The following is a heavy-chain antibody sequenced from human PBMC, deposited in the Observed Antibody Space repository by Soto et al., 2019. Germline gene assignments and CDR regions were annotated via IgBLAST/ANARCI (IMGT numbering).Heavy chain of an antibody. D-gene: IGHD3-3*01. V-gene: IGHV3-66*01. Sequence: GGSLRLSCAASGFTVSSNYMSWVRQAPGKGLEWVSVIYSGGSTYYADSVKGRFTISRDNSKNTLYLQMNSLRAEDTAVYYCARDSGYYDFWSGLNAFDIWGQGTMVTVSS. CDR2: IYSGGST. J-gene: IGHJ3*02. CDR3: ARDSGYYDFWSGLNAFDI. CDR1: GFTVSSNY.